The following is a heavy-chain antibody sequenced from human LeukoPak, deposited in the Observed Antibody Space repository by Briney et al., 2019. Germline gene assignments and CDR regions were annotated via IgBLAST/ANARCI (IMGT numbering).Heavy chain of an antibody. CDR1: GFTFSSYG. CDR3: AKKQYGSGSYYVWFDP. D-gene: IGHD3-10*01. CDR2: IRYDGSNK. J-gene: IGHJ5*02. Sequence: GGSLRLSCAASGFTFSSYGMHWVRQAPGKGLEWVAFIRYDGSNKYYADSVKGRFTISRDNSKNTLYLQMNSLRAEDTAVYYCAKKQYGSGSYYVWFDPWGQGTLVTVSS. V-gene: IGHV3-30*02.